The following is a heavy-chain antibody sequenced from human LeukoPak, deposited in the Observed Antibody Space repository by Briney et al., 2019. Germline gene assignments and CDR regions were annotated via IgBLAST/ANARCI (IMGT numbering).Heavy chain of an antibody. CDR3: AREELGSSLGFDP. V-gene: IGHV3-30-3*01. J-gene: IGHJ5*02. CDR1: GFTFSSYT. D-gene: IGHD3-16*01. Sequence: GGSLRLSCAASGFTFSSYTIHWVRQPPGRGLEWVAVISFDGSNKYYADSVKGRFTISRDNSKYTLYLQMNSLRAEDTAVYYCAREELGSSLGFDPWGQGTLVTVSS. CDR2: ISFDGSNK.